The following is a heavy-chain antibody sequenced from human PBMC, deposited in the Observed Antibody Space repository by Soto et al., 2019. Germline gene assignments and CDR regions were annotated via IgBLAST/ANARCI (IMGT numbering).Heavy chain of an antibody. J-gene: IGHJ4*02. CDR2: IYYSGST. CDR1: GGSVSSGSYY. CDR3: ARVSPGYDFWSGYYPPYYFDY. V-gene: IGHV4-61*01. D-gene: IGHD3-3*01. Sequence: SETLSLTCTVSGGSVSSGSYYWSWIRQPPRKGLEWIGYIYYSGSTNYNPSLKSRVTISVDTSKNQFSLKLSSVTAADTAVYYCARVSPGYDFWSGYYPPYYFDYWRQGTLVTVSS.